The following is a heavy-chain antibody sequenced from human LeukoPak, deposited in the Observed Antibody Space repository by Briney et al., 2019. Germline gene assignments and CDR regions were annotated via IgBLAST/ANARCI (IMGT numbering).Heavy chain of an antibody. J-gene: IGHJ4*02. CDR3: AKSGGYGLIDY. CDR2: IYSSGST. Sequence: PSGTLSLTCTVSGASVSGSPYYWGWIRQPPGKGLEWNGSIYSSGSTYYNASLQSRVTISIETTKNQISLRLNSVTAADTAIYYCAKSGGYGLIDYWGQGTLVTVSS. D-gene: IGHD1-26*01. V-gene: IGHV4-39*01. CDR1: GASVSGSPYY.